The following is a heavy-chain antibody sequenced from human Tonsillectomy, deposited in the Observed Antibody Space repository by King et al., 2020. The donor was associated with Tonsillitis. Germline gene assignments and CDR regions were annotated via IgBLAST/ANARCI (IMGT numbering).Heavy chain of an antibody. D-gene: IGHD6-13*01. V-gene: IGHV3-30-3*01. CDR1: GLSFSMYA. J-gene: IGHJ4*02. CDR2: VSHDGINQ. CDR3: ASAGFTSTWYVPYSDF. Sequence: VQLVESGGGVVQPGTSLRLSYAVSGLSFSMYAMHWVRQAPGKGLEWVAVVSHDGINQYYADSVKGRFTISRDNSNNTLYLQMNSLRAGDTAVYYCASAGFTSTWYVPYSDFWGQGTLVTVSS.